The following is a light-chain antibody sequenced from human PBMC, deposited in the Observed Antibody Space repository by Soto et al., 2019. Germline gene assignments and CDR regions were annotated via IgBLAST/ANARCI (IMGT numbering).Light chain of an antibody. J-gene: IGKJ2*01. V-gene: IGKV1-39*01. CDR1: QDIRTF. Sequence: DIQMTQSPPSLSPSVGDKVTITCRTSQDIRTFLNWYRQKPGKAPELLMYYASTLQSGVSSRLNGSGSGTDFTLTLTSLKPEDSATYYCQQSYTAPYTFGQGTKL. CDR3: QQSYTAPYT. CDR2: YAS.